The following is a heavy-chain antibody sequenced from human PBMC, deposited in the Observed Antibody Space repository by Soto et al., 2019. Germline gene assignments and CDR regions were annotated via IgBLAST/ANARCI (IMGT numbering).Heavy chain of an antibody. Sequence: EVQLLESGGGLVQPGGSLRLSCAASGFTFSSYAMSWVRQAPGKGLEWVSAISGSGGSTYYADSVKGRFTISRDNSKNTLYLQMNSLRAEDTAVYYCAKIRDDSSGYYYGGYFDYWGQGPLVTVSS. CDR3: AKIRDDSSGYYYGGYFDY. D-gene: IGHD3-22*01. CDR2: ISGSGGST. V-gene: IGHV3-23*01. J-gene: IGHJ4*02. CDR1: GFTFSSYA.